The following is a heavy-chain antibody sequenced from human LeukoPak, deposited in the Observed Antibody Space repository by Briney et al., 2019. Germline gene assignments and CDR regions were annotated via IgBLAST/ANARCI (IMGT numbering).Heavy chain of an antibody. D-gene: IGHD1-20*01. CDR1: GGSISSGGHY. V-gene: IGHV4-31*03. Sequence: KTSETLSLTCTVSGGSISSGGHYWSWIRQRPGKGLEWIGYIYYSGSTYYNPSLKSRVTISVDTSKNQFSLKLSSVTAADTAVYYCARARYNWSYVDYWGQGTLVTVSS. CDR3: ARARYNWSYVDY. CDR2: IYYSGST. J-gene: IGHJ4*02.